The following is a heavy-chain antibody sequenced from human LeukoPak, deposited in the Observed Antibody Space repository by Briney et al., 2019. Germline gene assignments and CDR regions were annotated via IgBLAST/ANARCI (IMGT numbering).Heavy chain of an antibody. CDR2: IYSGGST. CDR1: GFTVSSNY. J-gene: IGHJ4*02. CDR3: ATSFDY. V-gene: IGHV3-53*01. Sequence: GGSLRLSCAASGFTVSSNYMSWVRQAPGKGLEWVSVIYSGGSTYYADSVKGRFTISRDNAKNSLSLQMNSLRAEDTAVYYCATSFDYWGQGTLVTVSS.